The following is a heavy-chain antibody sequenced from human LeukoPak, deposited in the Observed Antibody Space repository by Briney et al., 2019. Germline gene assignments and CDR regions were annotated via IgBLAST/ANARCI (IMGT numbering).Heavy chain of an antibody. Sequence: GGSLRLSCAASGFTFSSYAMNWVRQAPGKGLEWVSAISGSGGTTYYADSVKGRVTISRDNSKNTLCLQMNSLRAEDTAVYYCTKRPGMYNAFDIWGQGTRVTVSP. CDR1: GFTFSSYA. D-gene: IGHD1-14*01. CDR2: ISGSGGTT. J-gene: IGHJ3*02. V-gene: IGHV3-23*01. CDR3: TKRPGMYNAFDI.